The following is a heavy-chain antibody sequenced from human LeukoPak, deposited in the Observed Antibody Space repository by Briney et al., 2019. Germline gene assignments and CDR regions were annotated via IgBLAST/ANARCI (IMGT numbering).Heavy chain of an antibody. V-gene: IGHV3-74*01. J-gene: IGHJ4*02. Sequence: PGGALRLSCAASGFTFSSYWTHWVRHAPGKGLVWVSRIKSDGSKTNYADSVKGRFTISRDNAKNTLHLQMNSLRAEDTAVYYCARGSRNHYDYSGYYNYWGQGTLVTVSS. CDR3: ARGSRNHYDYSGYYNY. D-gene: IGHD3-22*01. CDR1: GFTFSSYW. CDR2: IKSDGSKT.